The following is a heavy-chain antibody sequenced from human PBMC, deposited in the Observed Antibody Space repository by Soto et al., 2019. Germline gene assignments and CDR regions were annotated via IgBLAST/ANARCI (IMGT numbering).Heavy chain of an antibody. CDR1: GEALGSGQSY. J-gene: IGHJ6*02. V-gene: IGHV4-61*01. CDR3: ARGRSDSAGISFGRRMDV. D-gene: IGHD3-16*01. Sequence: QVQLQESGPGLVKSSETLSLICFVSGEALGSGQSYWNWIRQAPGKGLEWIGQTFVTGATKYSAPLKRRVTMSVDTSKIQISLTLPSVTAADSATYFCARGRSDSAGISFGRRMDVWGQGTTVTVSS. CDR2: TFVTGAT.